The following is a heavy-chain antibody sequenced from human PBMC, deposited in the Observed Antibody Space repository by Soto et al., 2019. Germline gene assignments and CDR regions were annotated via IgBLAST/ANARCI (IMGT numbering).Heavy chain of an antibody. CDR3: ARERTGGYDFFDY. CDR1: EDSVSSNNAA. CDR2: TYYRSQWYS. Sequence: PSQTLSLTCAISEDSVSSNNAAWNWVRQSPSRGLEWLGRTYYRSQWYSDYAVSVKSRMTINADTSKNLFSLHLNSVTPEDTAVYYCARERTGGYDFFDYWGQGTLVTVSS. D-gene: IGHD5-12*01. V-gene: IGHV6-1*01. J-gene: IGHJ4*02.